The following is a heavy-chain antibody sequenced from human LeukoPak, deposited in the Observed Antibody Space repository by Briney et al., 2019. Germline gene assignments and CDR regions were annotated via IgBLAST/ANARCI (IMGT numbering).Heavy chain of an antibody. Sequence: GASVKVSCKASGGTFSSYAISWVRQAPGQGLEWMGGIIPIFGTANYAQKFKGRVTLTTDESTSTAYMELSSLRSEDTAVYYCARGVVVVPAATGGDYYYYYMDVWGKGTTVTVSS. V-gene: IGHV1-69*05. CDR2: IIPIFGTA. D-gene: IGHD2-2*01. J-gene: IGHJ6*03. CDR3: ARGVVVVPAATGGDYYYYYMDV. CDR1: GGTFSSYA.